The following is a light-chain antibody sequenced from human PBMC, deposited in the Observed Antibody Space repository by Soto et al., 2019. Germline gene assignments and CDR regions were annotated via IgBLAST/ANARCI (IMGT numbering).Light chain of an antibody. Sequence: QSVLTQPASVSGSPGQSITISCTGTSSDVGGFNYVSWYQRHPGKAPKLMIYDVTNRPSGVSYRFSGSKSGNTASLTISGLQAEDGADYYCNSYTSSSTYVFGTGTKVTV. CDR2: DVT. J-gene: IGLJ1*01. CDR3: NSYTSSSTYV. V-gene: IGLV2-14*03. CDR1: SSDVGGFNY.